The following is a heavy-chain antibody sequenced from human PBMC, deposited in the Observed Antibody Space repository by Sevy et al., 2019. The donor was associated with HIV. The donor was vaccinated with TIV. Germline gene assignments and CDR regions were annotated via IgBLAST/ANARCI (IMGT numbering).Heavy chain of an antibody. CDR1: GGSISSYS. Sequence: SETLSLTCTVSGGSISSYSWSWIRQPPGKGLEWIGYIYYSGSTNYNPSLKSRVTISVDTSKNQFSLKLSSVTAADTAVYYCARVRLPSTAAGENYYGMDVWGQGTTVTVSS. J-gene: IGHJ6*02. CDR3: ARVRLPSTAAGENYYGMDV. D-gene: IGHD6-13*01. V-gene: IGHV4-59*01. CDR2: IYYSGST.